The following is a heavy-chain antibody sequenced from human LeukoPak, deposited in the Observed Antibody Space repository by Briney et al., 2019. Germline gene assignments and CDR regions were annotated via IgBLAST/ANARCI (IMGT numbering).Heavy chain of an antibody. J-gene: IGHJ5*02. Sequence: GASVTVSCKASGYTFTGYYIHWLRQPPGQGLEWMGRINPNSGSKNYAQKFQGRVTMTRDTSIRTAYMELSRLTSDDTAVSYSARVGVDLWCDPGGEGTLVTVS. CDR3: ARVGVDLWCDP. V-gene: IGHV1-2*06. D-gene: IGHD3/OR15-3a*01. CDR2: INPNSGSK. CDR1: GYTFTGYY.